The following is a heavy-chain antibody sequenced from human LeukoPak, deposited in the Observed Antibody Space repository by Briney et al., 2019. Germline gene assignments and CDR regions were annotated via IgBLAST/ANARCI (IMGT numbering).Heavy chain of an antibody. CDR2: VDPEDGKT. V-gene: IGHV1-24*01. Sequence: GASVKVSCKVSGYSLTDLFVHWVRQAPGKGLEWMGGVDPEDGKTIYAQMFQGRVTMTEDTSIHTAYMELRSLRSEDTAIYYCSSDRGGSYDGLDVGGEGTTVIVP. CDR3: SSDRGGSYDGLDV. D-gene: IGHD1-26*01. J-gene: IGHJ6*02. CDR1: GYSLTDLF.